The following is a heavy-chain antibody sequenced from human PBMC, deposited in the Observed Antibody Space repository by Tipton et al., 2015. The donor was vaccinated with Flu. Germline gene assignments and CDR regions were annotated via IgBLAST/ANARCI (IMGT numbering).Heavy chain of an antibody. CDR3: ARALNSGREYTFDI. Sequence: TLSLTCTVSGYFISSGYYWGWIRQSPGTGLQWIATIIQSGNAYYNPSLRSRVTISVDTTKNLFSPNLSSVTATDTAVYYCARALNSGREYTFDIWGRGTVVTVAS. D-gene: IGHD1-26*01. CDR1: GYFISSGYY. V-gene: IGHV4-38-2*02. J-gene: IGHJ3*02. CDR2: IIQSGNA.